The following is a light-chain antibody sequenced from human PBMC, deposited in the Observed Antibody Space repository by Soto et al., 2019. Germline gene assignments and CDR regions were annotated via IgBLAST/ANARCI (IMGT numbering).Light chain of an antibody. J-gene: IGLJ1*01. CDR2: EVS. CDR3: NSQTTSGIRV. Sequence: QSALTQPASVSGSPGQSITTSCTGTSTDVGDSNHVSWYQHHPGKAPKLIIYEVSYRPSGVSNRFSGSKSAYTASLTISGLQAEDEADYYCNSQTTSGIRVFGTGTKLTVL. V-gene: IGLV2-14*01. CDR1: STDVGDSNH.